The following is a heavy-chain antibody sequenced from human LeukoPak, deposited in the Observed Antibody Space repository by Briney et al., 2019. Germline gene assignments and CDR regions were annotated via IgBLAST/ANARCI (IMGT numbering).Heavy chain of an antibody. CDR3: ARGGPAADNWFDP. CDR2: INHSGST. D-gene: IGHD2-2*01. CDR1: GGSISSYY. Sequence: PSETLSLTCTVSGGSISSYYWSWIRQPPGNWLEWIGEINHSGSTNYNPSLKSRVTISVDTSKNQFSLKLSSVTAADTAVYYCARGGPAADNWFDPWGQGTLVTVSS. J-gene: IGHJ5*02. V-gene: IGHV4-34*01.